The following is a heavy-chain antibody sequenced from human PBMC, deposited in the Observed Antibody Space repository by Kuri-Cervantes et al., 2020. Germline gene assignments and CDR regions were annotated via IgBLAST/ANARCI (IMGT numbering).Heavy chain of an antibody. CDR2: TYYSGST. CDR3: ARSGGIQLWSSGLDY. D-gene: IGHD5-18*01. J-gene: IGHJ4*02. CDR1: GGSISSSSYY. Sequence: SETLSLTCTVSGGSISSSSYYWGWIRQPPGKGLEWIGSTYYSGSTYYNPSLKSRVTISVDTSKNQFSLKLSSVTAADTAVYYCARSGGIQLWSSGLDYWGQGTLARLL. V-gene: IGHV4-39*01.